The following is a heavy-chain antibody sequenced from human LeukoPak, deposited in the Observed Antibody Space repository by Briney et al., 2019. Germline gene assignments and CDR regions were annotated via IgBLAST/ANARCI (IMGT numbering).Heavy chain of an antibody. CDR3: ARTDNYAYPKGIDY. V-gene: IGHV3-48*01. J-gene: IGHJ4*02. CDR2: ISSTSSTR. CDR1: GFTFSSYS. Sequence: GGSLRLSCAASGFTFSSYSMNWVRQAPGKGLEWVSYISSTSSTRYYADSVKGRFTISRDNVRNSLYLQMNRLRAEDTAVHYCARTDNYAYPKGIDYWGQGSLVTVSS. D-gene: IGHD3-16*01.